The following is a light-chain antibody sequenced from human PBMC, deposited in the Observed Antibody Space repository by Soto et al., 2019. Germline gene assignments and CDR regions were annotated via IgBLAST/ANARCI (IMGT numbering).Light chain of an antibody. CDR2: DAS. J-gene: IGKJ4*01. V-gene: IGKV3-11*01. CDR3: QQRSNWPPVT. CDR1: QSVGYH. Sequence: EIVLTQSPATLSLSPGERATLSCRASQSVGYHLAWYQQKPGQAPRLLIYDASNRATGIPARFRGSGSGTNFTLAISSLEPEDFAVYYCQQRSNWPPVTFGGGTKVEIK.